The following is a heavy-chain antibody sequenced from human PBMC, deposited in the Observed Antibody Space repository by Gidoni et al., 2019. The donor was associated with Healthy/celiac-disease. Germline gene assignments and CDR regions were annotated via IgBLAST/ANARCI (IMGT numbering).Heavy chain of an antibody. Sequence: QVQLVQSGAEVKKPGASVKVSFKASGYTFTRYYMHWVRQATGQGLEWMGIINPSGGRTSYEQKFQGRVTMTRDTSTSTVYMELSSLRSEDTAVYYCARAFRYYYDSSGSLDYWGQGTLVTVSS. V-gene: IGHV1-46*01. CDR1: GYTFTRYY. CDR3: ARAFRYYYDSSGSLDY. J-gene: IGHJ4*02. CDR2: INPSGGRT. D-gene: IGHD3-22*01.